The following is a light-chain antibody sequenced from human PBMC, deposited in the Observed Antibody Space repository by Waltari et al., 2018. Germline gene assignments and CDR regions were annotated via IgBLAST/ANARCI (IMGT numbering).Light chain of an antibody. J-gene: IGLJ2*01. CDR2: DNS. Sequence: SYVVTQPPSVSLPPGKPATITSGLYDIGRKNVWSYQQRQGQAPALVVYDNSDRSSGVPERFSGSNSGDTATLTISRVEVGDEADFYCQVWDSTTDHAIFGGGTKLTVL. CDR1: DIGRKN. CDR3: QVWDSTTDHAI. V-gene: IGLV3-21*03.